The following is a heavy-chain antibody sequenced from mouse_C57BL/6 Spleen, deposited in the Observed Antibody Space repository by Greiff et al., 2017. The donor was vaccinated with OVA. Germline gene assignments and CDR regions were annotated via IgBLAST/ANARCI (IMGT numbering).Heavy chain of an antibody. CDR1: GYTFTSYW. CDR2: IDPSDSYT. J-gene: IGHJ1*03. CDR3: ARGLLPWYFDV. V-gene: IGHV1-69*01. Sequence: QVQLQQPGAELVMPGASVKLSCKASGYTFTSYWMHWVKQRPGQGLEWIGEIDPSDSYTKYNQKFKGKATLTADKSSSTAYIQLSSLTSEDSAVYYCARGLLPWYFDVWGTGTTVTVSS. D-gene: IGHD1-1*01.